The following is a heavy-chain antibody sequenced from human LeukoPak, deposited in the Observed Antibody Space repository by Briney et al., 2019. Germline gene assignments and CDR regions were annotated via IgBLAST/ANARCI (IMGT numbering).Heavy chain of an antibody. CDR3: AKVRVGTAHFDY. Sequence: GRSLRLSCAASGFTFSNYGMHWVRQAPGKGLEWVVVISHDGSNDNYADSVKGRFTISRDNSKNTLYLQMDSLRPEDTAVYYCAKVRVGTAHFDYWGQGTLVTVSS. V-gene: IGHV3-30*18. J-gene: IGHJ4*02. D-gene: IGHD2-15*01. CDR1: GFTFSNYG. CDR2: ISHDGSND.